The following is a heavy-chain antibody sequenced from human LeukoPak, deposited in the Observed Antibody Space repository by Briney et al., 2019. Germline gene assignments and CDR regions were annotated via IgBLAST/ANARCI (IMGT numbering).Heavy chain of an antibody. D-gene: IGHD2-2*01. V-gene: IGHV5-51*01. CDR2: IYPGDSDT. CDR1: GQSFTSNC. Sequence: GESLQIPCQASGQSFTSNCIGWLRQMPGKGREWLGIIYPGDSDTRYSPSFQGEVTISADKSISTAYLQWSSLKASDTAMYYCARWDIVVVPAAYDYWGQGTLVTVSS. J-gene: IGHJ4*02. CDR3: ARWDIVVVPAAYDY.